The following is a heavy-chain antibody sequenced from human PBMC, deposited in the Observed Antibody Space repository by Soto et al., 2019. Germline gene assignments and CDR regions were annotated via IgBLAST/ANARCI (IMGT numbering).Heavy chain of an antibody. CDR1: GSGFCRYA. J-gene: IGHJ4*02. D-gene: IGHD3-22*01. V-gene: IGHV1-69*01. CDR2: IRPTIGTA. Sequence: VSCKASGSGFCRYAISWLRQAPRQETEWMGGIRPTIGTANYAKKFQGRVTITADESTSTAYMDLSRLRAEDTTLYYSAKIAYDSSRYRDYSGQGALVTVSS. CDR3: AKIAYDSSRYRDY.